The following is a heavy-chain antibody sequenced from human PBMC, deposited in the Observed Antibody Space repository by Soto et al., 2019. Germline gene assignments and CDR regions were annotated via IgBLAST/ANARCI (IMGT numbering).Heavy chain of an antibody. CDR2: IYWDDDK. CDR1: GFSLSTIGVG. Sequence: QITLKESGPTLVKPTQTLTLTCTFSGFSLSTIGVGVGWIRQPPGKALEWLALIYWDDDKRYSPSLKSRLTVTKDTAKNQVVPTMTNMDPVDTATYYCVQSRCGGDCLQSYSSHSYYGLDVWGQGTTVTVSS. D-gene: IGHD2-21*02. J-gene: IGHJ6*02. CDR3: VQSRCGGDCLQSYSSHSYYGLDV. V-gene: IGHV2-5*02.